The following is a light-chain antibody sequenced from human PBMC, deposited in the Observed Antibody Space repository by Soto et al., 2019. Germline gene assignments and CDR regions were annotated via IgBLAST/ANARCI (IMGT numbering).Light chain of an antibody. CDR2: GAS. Sequence: EKLMTQSPATLSVSPGERATLSCRASQSVNSNLAWYQQKPGQAPRLLIYGASTRATGIPARFSGSASGTEFTLTISSLKSEDFAVYYCQQYNDWPLTFGGGTKVEIK. J-gene: IGKJ4*01. CDR3: QQYNDWPLT. V-gene: IGKV3-15*01. CDR1: QSVNSN.